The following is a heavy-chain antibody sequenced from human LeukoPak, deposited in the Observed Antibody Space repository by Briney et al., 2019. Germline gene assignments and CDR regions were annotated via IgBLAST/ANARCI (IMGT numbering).Heavy chain of an antibody. CDR2: ISHSGST. D-gene: IGHD6-6*01. V-gene: IGHV4-34*01. Sequence: PSETLSLTCAVHGGSFSGYYWSWIRHSPGEGLERSGEISHSGSTNYHPYLRSRVTISHDTSKNEFSLQLTSVTAAYTAVYYCTRQYSSSYPSDLWGQGTQVTVSS. J-gene: IGHJ5*02. CDR3: TRQYSSSYPSDL. CDR1: GGSFSGYY.